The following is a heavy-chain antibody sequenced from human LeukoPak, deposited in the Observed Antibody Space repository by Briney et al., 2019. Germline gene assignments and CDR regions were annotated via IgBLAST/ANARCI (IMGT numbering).Heavy chain of an antibody. J-gene: IGHJ4*02. V-gene: IGHV1-46*01. CDR1: GYTFTSYY. D-gene: IGHD3-10*01. Sequence: PGASVKFSCKASGYTFTSYYMHWVRQAPGQGLEWMGIINPSGGSTSYAQKFQGRVTMTRDTSTSTVYMELSSLRSEDTAVYYCAREGEYYYGSGSYFDYWGQGTLVTVSS. CDR3: AREGEYYYGSGSYFDY. CDR2: INPSGGST.